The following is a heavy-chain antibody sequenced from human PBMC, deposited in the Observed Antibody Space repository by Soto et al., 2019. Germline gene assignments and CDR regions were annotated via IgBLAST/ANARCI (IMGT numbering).Heavy chain of an antibody. D-gene: IGHD2-2*01. V-gene: IGHV3-21*01. CDR1: GFNFNSYT. Sequence: GGSLRLSCAASGFNFNSYTINWVRQAPGKRLEWLSSISSSGYIFSTDSVRGQFTISRDNAKNSVYLQINSLRAEDTAVYYCARDDGVSSTNVKAFDIWGQGTKVTVSS. CDR2: ISSSGYI. CDR3: ARDDGVSSTNVKAFDI. J-gene: IGHJ3*02.